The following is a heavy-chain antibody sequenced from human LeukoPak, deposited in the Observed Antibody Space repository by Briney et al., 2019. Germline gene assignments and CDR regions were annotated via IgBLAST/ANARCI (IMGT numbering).Heavy chain of an antibody. CDR2: ITPNNGNI. CDR1: GYTFTTYG. CDR3: ARGSITAYYYDSSGYHFDY. D-gene: IGHD3-22*01. J-gene: IGHJ4*02. Sequence: ASVKVSCKASGYTFTTYGITWVRQAPGQGLEWMGWITPNNGNINYAQKFQGRFTMTTDTSTTTAYMELRSLRSDDTAVYYCARGSITAYYYDSSGYHFDYWGQGTLVTVSS. V-gene: IGHV1-18*01.